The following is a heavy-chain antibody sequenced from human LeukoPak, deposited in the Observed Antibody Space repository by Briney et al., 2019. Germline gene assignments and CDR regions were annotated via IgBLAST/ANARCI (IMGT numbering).Heavy chain of an antibody. CDR2: INSEGSRT. J-gene: IGHJ4*02. CDR1: GLTFSSYW. V-gene: IGHV3-74*01. CDR3: AREES. Sequence: GGSLRLSCAASGLTFSSYWMHWVRQAPGKGLVWVSCINSEGSRTSYADSGKGPFTISRDNAKNTVDLQMNSLRAEDKAVYYCAREESWGQGTLVTVSS.